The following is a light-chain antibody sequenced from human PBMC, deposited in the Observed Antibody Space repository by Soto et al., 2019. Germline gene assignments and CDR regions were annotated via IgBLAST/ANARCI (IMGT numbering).Light chain of an antibody. CDR2: AAS. Sequence: EIVLTQSPGTLSLSPGERATLPCRASQSVSSYYLAWYQQKPGQAPRLLIYAASSRATGIPDRFSGGGSGTDFTLTISRLEPEDFAVYYCQQRGSSPWTFGQGTKVDIK. J-gene: IGKJ1*01. V-gene: IGKV3-20*01. CDR1: QSVSSYY. CDR3: QQRGSSPWT.